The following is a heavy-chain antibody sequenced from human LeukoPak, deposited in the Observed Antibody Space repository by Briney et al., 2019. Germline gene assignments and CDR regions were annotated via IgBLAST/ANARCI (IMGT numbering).Heavy chain of an antibody. CDR3: ARAAEYGSGSYYRPYFDY. V-gene: IGHV3-74*01. Sequence: GGSLRLSCAASGFTSGSYWMHWVRQAPGKGLVRVSRINSDGSSTSYADSVKGRFTISRDNAKNTLYLQMNSLRAEDTAVYYCARAAEYGSGSYYRPYFDYWGQGTLVTVSS. J-gene: IGHJ4*02. CDR2: INSDGSST. CDR1: GFTSGSYW. D-gene: IGHD3-10*01.